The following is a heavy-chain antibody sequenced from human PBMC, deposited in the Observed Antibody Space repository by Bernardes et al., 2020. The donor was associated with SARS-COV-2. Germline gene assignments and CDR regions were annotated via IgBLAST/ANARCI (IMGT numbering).Heavy chain of an antibody. D-gene: IGHD3-3*02. J-gene: IGHJ4*02. Sequence: GGSLRLSCAASGFTFSSYSMNWVRQAPGKGLEWVSSISSSTSYIYYADSVKGRFTISRDNAKNTLYLQMNNLRLDDRAVYYCVRGSPPGISGGPWTSEYWGQGTLVTVSS. CDR3: VRGSPPGISGGPWTSEY. CDR2: ISSSTSYI. CDR1: GFTFSSYS. V-gene: IGHV3-21*01.